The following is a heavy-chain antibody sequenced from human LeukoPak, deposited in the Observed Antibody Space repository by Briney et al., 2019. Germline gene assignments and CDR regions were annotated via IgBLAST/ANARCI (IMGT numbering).Heavy chain of an antibody. CDR1: GYSFTTYW. Sequence: GESLKISCQGSGYSFTTYWIGWVRQMPGKGLEWMGIIYPGDSDTRYSPSFQGQVTISADKSISIAYLQWSSLKASDTAMYYCARGSIVGATRNYFDYWGQGTLVTVSS. CDR2: IYPGDSDT. J-gene: IGHJ4*02. D-gene: IGHD1-26*01. V-gene: IGHV5-51*01. CDR3: ARGSIVGATRNYFDY.